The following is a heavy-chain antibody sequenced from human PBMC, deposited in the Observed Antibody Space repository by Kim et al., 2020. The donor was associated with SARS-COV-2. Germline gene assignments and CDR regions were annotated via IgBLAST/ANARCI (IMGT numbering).Heavy chain of an antibody. CDR3: ARGGAARRNWFDP. V-gene: IGHV1-69*13. CDR1: GGTFSSYA. J-gene: IGHJ5*02. CDR2: IIPIFGTA. Sequence: SVKVSCKASGGTFSSYAISWVRQAPGQGLEWMGGIIPIFGTANYAQKFQGRVTITADESTSTAYMELSSLRSEDTAVYYCARGGAARRNWFDPWGQGTLVTVSS. D-gene: IGHD6-6*01.